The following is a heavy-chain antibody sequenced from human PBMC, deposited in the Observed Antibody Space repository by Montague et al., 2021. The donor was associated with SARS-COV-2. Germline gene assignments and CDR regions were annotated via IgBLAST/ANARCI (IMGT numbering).Heavy chain of an antibody. Sequence: SETLSLTCSVSSGSISSYYWSWIRQPPGKGLEWIGYIYSSGSTSYNPSLKSRVTISIDTSKNQFSLRLSSVTAADTAVYYCARPHAADTVHYFDQWSRGTMLRDTADTHYDQWPRTVTAAAAAVYAGECCGDDHPRCGVGPWGQGTLVTVSS. D-gene: IGHD2-8*01. CDR3: ARPHAADTVHYFDQWSRGTMLRDTADTHYDQWPRTVTAAAAAVYAGECCGDDHPRCGVGP. CDR2: IYSSGST. CDR1: SGSISSYY. J-gene: IGHJ5*02. V-gene: IGHV4-59*08.